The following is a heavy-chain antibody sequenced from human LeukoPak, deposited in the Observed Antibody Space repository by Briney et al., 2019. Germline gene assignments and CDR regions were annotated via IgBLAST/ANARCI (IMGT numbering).Heavy chain of an antibody. J-gene: IGHJ4*02. CDR2: INSDGSST. D-gene: IGHD3-3*01. V-gene: IGHV3-74*01. CDR1: GFTFSSYW. Sequence: GGTLRLSCAASGFTFSSYWMHWVRQAPGKGLVWVSRINSDGSSTSYADSVKGRFTISRDNSKNTLYLQMNSLRAEDTAVYYCARDAYDFWSGYIPPYIADYWGQGTLVTVSS. CDR3: ARDAYDFWSGYIPPYIADY.